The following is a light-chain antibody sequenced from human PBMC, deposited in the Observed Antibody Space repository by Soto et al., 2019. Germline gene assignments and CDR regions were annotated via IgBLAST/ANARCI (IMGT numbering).Light chain of an antibody. J-gene: IGKJ2*02. V-gene: IGKV4-1*01. Sequence: DIVMTQSPASLAVSLGERATINCKSSQSVLYNSNKKNDLAWYQQKPGQPPKLLIYWASTRESGVPDRFSGSGSGTDFTLTISSLQAEDVAVYYCQQYYTTLCTFGQGTKVEIK. CDR1: QSVLYNSNKKND. CDR3: QQYYTTLCT. CDR2: WAS.